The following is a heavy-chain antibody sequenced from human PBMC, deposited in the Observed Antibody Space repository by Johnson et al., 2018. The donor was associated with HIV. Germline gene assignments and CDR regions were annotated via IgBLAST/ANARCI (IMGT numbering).Heavy chain of an antibody. V-gene: IGHV3-30-3*01. J-gene: IGHJ3*02. CDR2: ISYDGSNK. Sequence: QVQLVESGGGVVQPGRSLRLSCAASGFTFSRYAMHWVRQAPGKGLEWVTVISYDGSNKYYADSVKGRFTISRDNSKNTLYLQMNSRRAEDTAVYYCARDKRRWELLRDAFDIWGQGTMVTVSS. CDR3: ARDKRRWELLRDAFDI. CDR1: GFTFSRYA. D-gene: IGHD1-26*01.